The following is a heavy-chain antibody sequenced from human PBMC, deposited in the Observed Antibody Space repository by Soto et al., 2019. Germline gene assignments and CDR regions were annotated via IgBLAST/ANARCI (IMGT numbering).Heavy chain of an antibody. V-gene: IGHV4-31*03. CDR3: ARLGGVVPDPFYX. J-gene: IGHJ4*02. Sequence: LSLPCSVSGGSISSSGYFWSWIRQHPGYGLELLGHIYYSGTTHYNPSLKSRLTISRETSKKQFSLKLRSVTAADTAVYYCARLGGVVPDPFYXWGQGALVTVSX. CDR2: IYYSGTT. CDR1: GGSISSSGYF. D-gene: IGHD2-15*01.